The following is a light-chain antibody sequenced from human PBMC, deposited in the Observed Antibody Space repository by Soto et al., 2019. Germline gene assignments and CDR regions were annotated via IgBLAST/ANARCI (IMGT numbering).Light chain of an antibody. CDR2: GNS. J-gene: IGLJ2*01. V-gene: IGLV1-40*01. Sequence: QSVLTQPPSVSGAPGQRVTISCTGSSSNIGAGYDVHWYQQLPGTAPKLLIYGNSNRPSGVPDRFSGSKSGTSAYLAITGLQAEDEADSYCQSYDSSLSGVVFGGGTQLTLL. CDR1: SSNIGAGYD. CDR3: QSYDSSLSGVV.